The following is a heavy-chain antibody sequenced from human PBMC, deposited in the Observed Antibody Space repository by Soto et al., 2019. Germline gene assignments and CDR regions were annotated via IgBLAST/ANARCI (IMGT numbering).Heavy chain of an antibody. CDR1: GFTCSSYA. Sequence: EVQLLESGGGLVQPGGSLRLSCASSGFTCSSYAMSWVRQAPGKGLEWVSAISGSGGSTYYADAVKGRFTISRDNSKNTLYRQMNSLRAEDTAVYYCAKEGAGYDCSGYYEDYWGQGTLVTVSS. D-gene: IGHD3-22*01. CDR2: ISGSGGST. CDR3: AKEGAGYDCSGYYEDY. V-gene: IGHV3-23*01. J-gene: IGHJ4*02.